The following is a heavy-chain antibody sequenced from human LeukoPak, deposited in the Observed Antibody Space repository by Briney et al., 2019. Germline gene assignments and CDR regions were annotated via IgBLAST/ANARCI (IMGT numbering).Heavy chain of an antibody. CDR3: AKEPLTSRTTRALQGWFDP. Sequence: TGGSLRLSCASSGFTLDDYTMHWVRQAPGKGLEWVSLISGDGGSTYYADSVKGRFTISRDNGKNSLYLQMNSLRTEDTALYYCAKEPLTSRTTRALQGWFDPWGQVTLVTVSS. V-gene: IGHV3-43*02. CDR1: GFTLDDYT. J-gene: IGHJ5*02. CDR2: ISGDGGST. D-gene: IGHD2-2*01.